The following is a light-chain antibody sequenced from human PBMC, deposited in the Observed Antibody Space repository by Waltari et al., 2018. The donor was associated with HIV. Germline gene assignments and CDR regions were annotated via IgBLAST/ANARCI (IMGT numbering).Light chain of an antibody. J-gene: IGLJ1*01. CDR1: SSNIGRTT. CDR2: SND. CDR3: AAWDDNLDAYV. Sequence: QSVLTQPPSASATPGQRFTISCSGSSSNIGRTTVTWYPQFSGTAPKLLISSNDQRPSGVPDRFSGSKSGTSASLAITGLQSEDEADYYCAAWDDNLDAYVFGTGTKVTVL. V-gene: IGLV1-44*01.